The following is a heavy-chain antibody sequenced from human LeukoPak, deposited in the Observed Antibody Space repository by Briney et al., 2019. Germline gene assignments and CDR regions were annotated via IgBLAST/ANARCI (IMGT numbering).Heavy chain of an antibody. CDR3: ARDLIAAGYDAFDI. J-gene: IGHJ3*02. V-gene: IGHV4-4*07. CDR1: GGSISSYY. CDR2: IYTSGST. Sequence: SETLSFTCTVSGGSISSYYWSWIRQPAGKGLEWIGRIYTSGSTNYNPSLKSRVTMSLDTSKNQFSLKLSSVTAADTAVYYCARDLIAAGYDAFDIWGHGTMVTVSS. D-gene: IGHD6-13*01.